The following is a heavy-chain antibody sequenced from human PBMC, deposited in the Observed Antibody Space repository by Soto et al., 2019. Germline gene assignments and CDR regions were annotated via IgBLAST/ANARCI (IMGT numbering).Heavy chain of an antibody. CDR2: IYYSGST. D-gene: IGHD4-17*01. J-gene: IGHJ4*02. CDR1: GGSISSGGYY. V-gene: IGHV4-31*03. Sequence: TLSLTCTVSGGSISSGGYYWSWIRQHPGKGLEWIGYIYYSGSTYYNPSLKSRVTISVDTSKNQFSLKLSSVTAADTAVYYCARGQSDYGDYAQNSYFDYWGQGTLVTVSS. CDR3: ARGQSDYGDYAQNSYFDY.